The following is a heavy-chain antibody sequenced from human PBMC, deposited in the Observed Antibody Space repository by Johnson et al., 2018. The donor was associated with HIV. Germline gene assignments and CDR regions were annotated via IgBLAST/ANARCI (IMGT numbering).Heavy chain of an antibody. CDR1: GFTFSNYG. J-gene: IGHJ3*02. CDR2: IRYDGSHK. V-gene: IGHV3-30*02. CDR3: AREFITSFGVDRRPNAFDI. Sequence: VQLVESGGGLVQPGGSLRLSCAASGFTFSNYGMHWVRQAPGKGLEWVAFIRYDGSHKYYVDSVKGRFTISRDNSKNTLYLQMHSLRAEDTALYYCAREFITSFGVDRRPNAFDIWGQGTMVTVSS. D-gene: IGHD3-3*01.